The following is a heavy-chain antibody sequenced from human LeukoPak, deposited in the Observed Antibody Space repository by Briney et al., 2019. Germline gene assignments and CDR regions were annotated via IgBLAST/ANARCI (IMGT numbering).Heavy chain of an antibody. Sequence: PGGSLRLSCAASGFTLSSHAMSWVRQAPGKGLEWISTFSESSGSAYYADSVKGRFTISRDISKNTLYLQMNSLRAEDTAVYYCARDPSRSWWGYFDYWGQGALVTVSS. D-gene: IGHD6-13*01. CDR2: FSESSGSA. CDR1: GFTLSSHA. J-gene: IGHJ4*02. V-gene: IGHV3-23*01. CDR3: ARDPSRSWWGYFDY.